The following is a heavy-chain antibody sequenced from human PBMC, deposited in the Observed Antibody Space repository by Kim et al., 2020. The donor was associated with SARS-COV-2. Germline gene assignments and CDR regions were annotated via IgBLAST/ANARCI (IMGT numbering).Heavy chain of an antibody. J-gene: IGHJ4*02. Sequence: QKLQGRVTMTTDTSTSTAYMELRSLRSDDTAVYYCASEGSGSYYPEPFDYWGQGTLVTVSS. V-gene: IGHV1-18*01. D-gene: IGHD3-10*01. CDR3: ASEGSGSYYPEPFDY.